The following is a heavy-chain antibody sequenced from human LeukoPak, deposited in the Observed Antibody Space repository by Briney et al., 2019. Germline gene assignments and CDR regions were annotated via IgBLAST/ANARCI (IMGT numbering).Heavy chain of an antibody. Sequence: SETLSLTCTVSGGSISSSSYYWGWIRQPPGKGLEWIGSIYYSGSTYYNPSLKSRVTISVDTSKNQFSLKLSSVTAADTAVYYCARLRRGHYGSGSYHPYYYYYMDVWGKGTTVTVSS. CDR1: GGSISSSSYY. CDR2: IYYSGST. D-gene: IGHD3-10*01. CDR3: ARLRRGHYGSGSYHPYYYYYMDV. V-gene: IGHV4-39*01. J-gene: IGHJ6*03.